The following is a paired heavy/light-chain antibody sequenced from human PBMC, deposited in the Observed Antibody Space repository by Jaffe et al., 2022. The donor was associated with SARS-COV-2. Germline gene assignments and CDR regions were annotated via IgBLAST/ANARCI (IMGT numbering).Heavy chain of an antibody. CDR1: GYSFTNYW. CDR3: ATDSSGWSFFEY. V-gene: IGHV5-51*01. J-gene: IGHJ4*02. CDR2: IFPGDSDT. D-gene: IGHD6-19*01. Sequence: EVQLVQSGAEVKKPGESLKISCKTSGYSFTNYWIGWVRQMPGKGLEWMGIIFPGDSDTTYSPSFQGQVTISADKSISTAYLQWSSLKASDTAMYYCATDSSGWSFFEYWGQGTLVTVSS.
Light chain of an antibody. CDR2: LAS. Sequence: DIVLTQSPLSLPVTPGEPASISCRSSQSLLHANGYNYLAWYLQKPGQSPQLLIYLASNRASGVPDRFSGSGSGTDFSLRISRVEAEDVGVYYCMQPLQTPWAFGQGTKVEIK. J-gene: IGKJ1*01. V-gene: IGKV2-28*01. CDR1: QSLLHANGYNY. CDR3: MQPLQTPWA.